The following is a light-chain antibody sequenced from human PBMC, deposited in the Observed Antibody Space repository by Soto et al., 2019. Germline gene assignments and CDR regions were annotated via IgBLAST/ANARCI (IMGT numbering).Light chain of an antibody. CDR1: QSVFYSSNNKNY. CDR3: QQYYAAATWT. J-gene: IGKJ1*01. CDR2: WAS. V-gene: IGKV4-1*01. Sequence: DIVMTQSPDSLAVSLGERATINCKSSQSVFYSSNNKNYLAWYQQKPGQPPKLLIYWASTRESGVPDRVSGSGSGTDFTLTITSLQAEDVAVYYCQQYYAAATWTFGQGTKVEI.